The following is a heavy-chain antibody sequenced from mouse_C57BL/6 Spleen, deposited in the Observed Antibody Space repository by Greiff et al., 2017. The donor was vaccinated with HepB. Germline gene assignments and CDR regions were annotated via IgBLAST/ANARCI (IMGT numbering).Heavy chain of an antibody. CDR3: ARGKRSIYQGYFDV. Sequence: DVQLQESGGGLVKPGGSLKLSCAASGFTFSSYAMSWVRQTPEKRLEWVATISDGGSYTYYPDNVKGRFTISRDNAKNNLYLQMSHLKSEDTAMYYCARGKRSIYQGYFDVWGTGTTVTVSS. D-gene: IGHD2-1*01. CDR1: GFTFSSYA. V-gene: IGHV5-4*01. J-gene: IGHJ1*03. CDR2: ISDGGSYT.